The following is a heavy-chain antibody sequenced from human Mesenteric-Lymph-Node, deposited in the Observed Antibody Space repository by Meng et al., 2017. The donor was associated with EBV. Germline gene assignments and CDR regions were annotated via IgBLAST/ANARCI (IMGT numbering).Heavy chain of an antibody. J-gene: IGHJ6*02. D-gene: IGHD5-24*01. Sequence: QVHLQESGPGLVKSSQTLSLTCAVSGGSINRGGYYWSWIRQPPGKGLEWIGEIYHSGSTNYNPSLKSRVTISVDKSKNQFSLNLSSVTAADTAVYYCASNYRPLGSYYYSGLDVWGQGTTVTVSS. CDR1: GGSINRGGYY. V-gene: IGHV4-31*11. CDR3: ASNYRPLGSYYYSGLDV. CDR2: IYHSGST.